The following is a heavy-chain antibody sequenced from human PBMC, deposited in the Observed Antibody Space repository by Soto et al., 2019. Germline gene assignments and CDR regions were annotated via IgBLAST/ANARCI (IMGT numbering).Heavy chain of an antibody. V-gene: IGHV4-59*01. CDR2: IYNGGNT. D-gene: IGHD4-17*01. CDR1: GVSIRSYY. Sequence: PSETLSLTCTVSGVSIRSYYWSWIRQSPGKGLEWIGYIYNGGNTNYNPSLKSRVSFSLDTSKNQFSLKLRSVTAADTAVYYCARTEYGDLYYFDYWGQGTLVTVPQ. J-gene: IGHJ4*02. CDR3: ARTEYGDLYYFDY.